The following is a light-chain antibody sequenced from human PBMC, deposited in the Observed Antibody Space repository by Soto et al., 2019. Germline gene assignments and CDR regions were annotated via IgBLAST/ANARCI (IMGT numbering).Light chain of an antibody. CDR3: HQTNNRPPRT. Sequence: EIVMTQSPATLSVSPGVTATLSCRASQSVTDTLAWYQQKPGQPPRLLIYGESTRATGVPARFSGSGSEPDGSMTISSRQNDDFVLDYCHQTNNRPPRTFGGGTKVEIK. J-gene: IGKJ4*01. CDR2: GES. V-gene: IGKV3-15*01. CDR1: QSVTDT.